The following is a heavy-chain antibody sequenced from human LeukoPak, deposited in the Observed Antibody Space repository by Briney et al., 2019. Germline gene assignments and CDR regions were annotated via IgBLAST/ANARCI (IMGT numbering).Heavy chain of an antibody. J-gene: IGHJ5*02. CDR3: ARDSAYCSGGRCPKWFDP. V-gene: IGHV4-31*03. CDR1: GGSINNPNYY. CDR2: NHSSGST. Sequence: SETLSLTCTVSGGSINNPNYYWTWHRQHQGKGVEWVGYNHSSGSTFYIPSLKSRLTISLDTSNNQFSLKLNSVTAADTAVYYCARDSAYCSGGRCPKWFDPWGQGALVTVSS. D-gene: IGHD2-15*01.